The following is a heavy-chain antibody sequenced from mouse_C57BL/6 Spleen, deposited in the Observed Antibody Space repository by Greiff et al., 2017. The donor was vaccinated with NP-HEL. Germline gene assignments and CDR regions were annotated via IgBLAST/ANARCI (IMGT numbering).Heavy chain of an antibody. CDR3: AKTGTDAMDY. Sequence: VQLQQPGAELVRPGSSVKLSCKASGYTFTSYWMHWVKQRPIQGLEWIGNIDPSDSETHYNQKFKDKATLTVDKSSSTAYMQLSSLTSEDSAVYDCAKTGTDAMDYWGQGTSVTVSS. D-gene: IGHD4-1*01. J-gene: IGHJ4*01. CDR1: GYTFTSYW. V-gene: IGHV1-52*01. CDR2: IDPSDSET.